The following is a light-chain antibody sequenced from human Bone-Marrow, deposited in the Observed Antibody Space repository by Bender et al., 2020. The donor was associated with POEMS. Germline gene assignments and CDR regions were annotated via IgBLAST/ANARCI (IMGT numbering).Light chain of an antibody. J-gene: IGLJ1*01. V-gene: IGLV3-21*03. CDR3: QVWDSNTDHVYV. Sequence: SYVLTQPPSVSVAPGKTARITCGGNNIGSKGVHWYQQRSGQAPVLVVYDDRARPSGIPERFSGSNSGNTATLTISRVEGGDEADYYCQVWDSNTDHVYVFGSGTKVTVL. CDR1: NIGSKG. CDR2: DDR.